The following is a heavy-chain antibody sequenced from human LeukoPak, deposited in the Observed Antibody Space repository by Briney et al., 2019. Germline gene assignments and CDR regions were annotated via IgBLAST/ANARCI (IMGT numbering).Heavy chain of an antibody. D-gene: IGHD5-18*01. CDR3: TRLRNYGYDF. Sequence: GGSLRLSCAASGLTLGGYYMDWVRQAPGKGLERVSRIRNEANRYTTEYAASVKGRFTISRDDSKNSLYLQMNSLKTEDTAVYYCTRLRNYGYDFWGQGTLVTVSS. CDR1: GLTLGGYY. CDR2: IRNEANRYTT. J-gene: IGHJ4*02. V-gene: IGHV3-72*01.